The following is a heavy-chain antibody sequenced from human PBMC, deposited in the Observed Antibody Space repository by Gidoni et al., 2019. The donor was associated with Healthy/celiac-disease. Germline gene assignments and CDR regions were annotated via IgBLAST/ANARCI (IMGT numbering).Heavy chain of an antibody. CDR2: ISYDGSNK. CDR3: AREAWYNWNPHFDY. Sequence: QVQLVESGGGVVQPGRSLSLSCAASGFTFSSYAMHWVRQAPGKGREWVAVISYDGSNKDYADSVKGRFTISRDNSKNTLYLQMNSLRAEDTAVYYCAREAWYNWNPHFDYWGQGTLVTVSS. D-gene: IGHD1-20*01. V-gene: IGHV3-30-3*01. J-gene: IGHJ4*02. CDR1: GFTFSSYA.